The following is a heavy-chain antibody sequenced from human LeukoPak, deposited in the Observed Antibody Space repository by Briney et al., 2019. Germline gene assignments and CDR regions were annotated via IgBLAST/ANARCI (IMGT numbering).Heavy chain of an antibody. V-gene: IGHV1-2*02. J-gene: IGHJ4*02. Sequence: ASVKVSCKPSGYTFTDSYIHWVRQAPGMGLQWMGWISPNNVDTKYAEDFQDRVTMTRDTSINTAYMELTGLTPDDTAVYYCVRSPIGASAYWGRGTLVTVSS. CDR3: VRSPIGASAY. CDR1: GYTFTDSY. CDR2: ISPNNVDT. D-gene: IGHD3-10*01.